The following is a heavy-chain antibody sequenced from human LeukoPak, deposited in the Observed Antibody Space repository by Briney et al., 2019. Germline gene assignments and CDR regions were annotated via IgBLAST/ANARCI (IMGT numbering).Heavy chain of an antibody. CDR1: GFTFSSYA. Sequence: GGSLGLSCAASGFTFSSYAMSWVRQAPGKGLEWVSAISGSGGSTYYADSVKGRFTISRDNSKNTLYLQMNSLRAEDTAVYYCAKDPDKRYYFDYWGQGTLVTVSS. CDR2: ISGSGGST. CDR3: AKDPDKRYYFDY. D-gene: IGHD1-14*01. J-gene: IGHJ4*02. V-gene: IGHV3-23*01.